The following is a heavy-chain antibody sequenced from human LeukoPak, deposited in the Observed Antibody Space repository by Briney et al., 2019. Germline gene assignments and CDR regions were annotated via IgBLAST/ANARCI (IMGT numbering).Heavy chain of an antibody. V-gene: IGHV3-21*01. J-gene: IGHJ4*02. CDR1: GFTFSSYS. CDR2: ISSSSSYI. Sequence: GGSLRLSCAASGFTFSSYSMNWVRQAPGKGLEWVSSISSSSSYIYYADSAKGRFTISRDNAKNSLYLQMNSLRAEDTAVYYCASPYCSSTSCYATVFDYWGQGTLVTVSS. D-gene: IGHD2-2*01. CDR3: ASPYCSSTSCYATVFDY.